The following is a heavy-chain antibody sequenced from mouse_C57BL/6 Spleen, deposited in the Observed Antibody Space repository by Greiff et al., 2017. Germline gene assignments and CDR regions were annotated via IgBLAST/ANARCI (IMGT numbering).Heavy chain of an antibody. CDR3: TTGYSNYYYAMDY. Sequence: EVQLQQSGAELVRPGASVKLSCTASGFNIKDDYMHWVKQRPEQGLEWIGWIDPGNGDTEYASKFQGKATITADTSSNTAYLQLSSLTSEDTAVYYCTTGYSNYYYAMDYWGQGTSVTGS. CDR1: GFNIKDDY. CDR2: IDPGNGDT. V-gene: IGHV14-4*01. J-gene: IGHJ4*01. D-gene: IGHD2-5*01.